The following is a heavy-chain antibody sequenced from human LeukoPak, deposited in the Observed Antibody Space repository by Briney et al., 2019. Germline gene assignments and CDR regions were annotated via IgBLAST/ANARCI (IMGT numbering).Heavy chain of an antibody. CDR1: GYTFTNYW. V-gene: IGHV5-51*01. Sequence: GESLKISCQVSGYTFTNYWIGWVRQMPAKGLEWMGIIYPGGSDTRYSPSFQGQVTISADKSISTAYLQWSSLKASDTAMYYCARSGPGQSIDYWGQGTLVTVSS. CDR3: ARSGPGQSIDY. J-gene: IGHJ4*02. D-gene: IGHD3-10*01. CDR2: IYPGGSDT.